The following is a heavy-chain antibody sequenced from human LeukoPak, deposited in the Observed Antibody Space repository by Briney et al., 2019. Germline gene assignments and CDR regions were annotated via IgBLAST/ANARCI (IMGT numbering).Heavy chain of an antibody. CDR3: ARAWGAAAGPVGY. D-gene: IGHD6-13*01. Sequence: SGTLSLTCAVSGGSISSSNWWSWVRQPPGKGLEWIGEIYHSGSTNYNPSLKSRVTISVDKSKNQFSLKLSSVTAADTAVYYWARAWGAAAGPVGYWGQGTLVTVSS. CDR1: GGSISSSNW. J-gene: IGHJ4*02. CDR2: IYHSGST. V-gene: IGHV4-4*02.